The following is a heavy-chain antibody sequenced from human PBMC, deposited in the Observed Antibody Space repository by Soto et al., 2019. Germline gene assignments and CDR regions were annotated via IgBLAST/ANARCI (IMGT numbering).Heavy chain of an antibody. J-gene: IGHJ6*02. CDR2: INPNSGGT. V-gene: IGHV1-2*04. CDR3: ARSGIAVAGTRCCSGGGYYYYGMDV. Sequence: ASVKVSCKASGYTFTGYYMHWVRQAPGQGLEWMGWINPNSGGTNYAQKFQGWVTMTRDTSISTAYMELSRLRSDDTAVYYCARSGIAVAGTRCCSGGGYYYYGMDVWGQGTTVTVSS. D-gene: IGHD6-19*01. CDR1: GYTFTGYY.